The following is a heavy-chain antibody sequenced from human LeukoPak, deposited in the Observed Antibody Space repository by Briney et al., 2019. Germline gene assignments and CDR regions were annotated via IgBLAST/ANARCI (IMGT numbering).Heavy chain of an antibody. Sequence: PGGSLRLSCAASGFTVSSNYMSWVRQAPGKGLEWVSVIYSGGSTYYADSVKGRFTTSRDNSKNTLYLQMNSLRAEDTAVYYCARDPRPGIAVAGYDYWGQGTLVTVSS. D-gene: IGHD6-19*01. J-gene: IGHJ4*02. CDR1: GFTVSSNY. CDR3: ARDPRPGIAVAGYDY. V-gene: IGHV3-66*02. CDR2: IYSGGST.